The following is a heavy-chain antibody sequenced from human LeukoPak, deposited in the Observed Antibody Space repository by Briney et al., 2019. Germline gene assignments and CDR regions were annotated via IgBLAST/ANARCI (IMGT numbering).Heavy chain of an antibody. D-gene: IGHD6-6*01. CDR1: GDSISNYY. V-gene: IGHV4-39*01. J-gene: IGHJ5*02. Sequence: SETLSLTCTVSGDSISNYYWGWIRQPPGKGLEWIGSIYYSGSTYYNPSLKSRVTISVDTSKNQFSLKLSSVTAADTAVYYCARPYSSSSSWFDPWGQGTLVTVSS. CDR3: ARPYSSSSSWFDP. CDR2: IYYSGST.